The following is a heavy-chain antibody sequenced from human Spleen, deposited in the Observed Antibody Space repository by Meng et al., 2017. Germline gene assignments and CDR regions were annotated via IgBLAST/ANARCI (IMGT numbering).Heavy chain of an antibody. CDR3: ARHSLTSAWFDP. V-gene: IGHV5-51*01. Sequence: KVSCKGSGYSFTSYWIGWVRQMPGKGLEWVGGIYPGNSDTRYSPSFQGQVTISADKSISTAYLQWSSLKASDTAMYYCARHSLTSAWFDPWGQGTRVTVAS. CDR2: IYPGNSDT. J-gene: IGHJ5*02. CDR1: GYSFTSYW. D-gene: IGHD4-11*01.